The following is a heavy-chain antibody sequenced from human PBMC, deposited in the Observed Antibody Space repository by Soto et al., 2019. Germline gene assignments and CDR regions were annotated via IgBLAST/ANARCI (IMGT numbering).Heavy chain of an antibody. CDR3: ARVDSCDYGWYFDL. V-gene: IGHV3-53*01. CDR1: GFIVTNKY. J-gene: IGHJ2*01. CDR2: IYSGGST. Sequence: EVQLVESGGGLIQPGGSLRLSCAASGFIVTNKYMTWVSQDPGKGLEWVSVIYSGGSTTYAYSVKGGSTIPRDNSKTKLYLQMHSLRAENTAVYYCARVDSCDYGWYFDLGGRGPLVTVSS. D-gene: IGHD4-17*01.